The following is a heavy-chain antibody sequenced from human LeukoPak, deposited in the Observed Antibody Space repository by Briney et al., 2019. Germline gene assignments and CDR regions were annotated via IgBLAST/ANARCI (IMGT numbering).Heavy chain of an antibody. J-gene: IGHJ6*02. CDR3: ARAIQSIAARRGMDV. CDR2: INHSGST. Sequence: PSETLSLTSAVYGVSFSGYYWSWIRQPPGKGLEWIGEINHSGSTNYNPSLKSRVTISVDTSKNQFSLKLSSVTAADTAVYYCARAIQSIAARRGMDVWGQGTTVTVSS. D-gene: IGHD6-6*01. CDR1: GVSFSGYY. V-gene: IGHV4-34*01.